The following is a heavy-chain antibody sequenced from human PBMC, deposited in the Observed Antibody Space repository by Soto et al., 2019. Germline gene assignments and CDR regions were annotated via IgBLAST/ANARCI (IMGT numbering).Heavy chain of an antibody. CDR2: IIPIFGTA. V-gene: IGHV1-69*13. J-gene: IGHJ4*02. CDR3: ARHHEEDSKSFPFDN. CDR1: GGTFSSYA. Sequence: ASVKVSCKASGGTFSSYAISWVRQAPGQGLEWMGGIIPIFGTANYAQKFQGRVTITADESTSTAYMELSSLRSEDTAVYYCARHHEEDSKSFPFDNWGQGILVTVSS. D-gene: IGHD3-22*01.